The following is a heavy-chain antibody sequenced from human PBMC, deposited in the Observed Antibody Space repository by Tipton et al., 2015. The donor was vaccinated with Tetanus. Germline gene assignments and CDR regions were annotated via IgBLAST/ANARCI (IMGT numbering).Heavy chain of an antibody. CDR3: AKDRAAGGMGEVDY. CDR2: IKSDGSST. CDR1: GFTFSSYA. D-gene: IGHD6-13*01. J-gene: IGHJ4*02. V-gene: IGHV3-74*01. Sequence: SLRLSCAASGFTFSSYAMSWVRQAPGKGLEWVSRIKSDGSSTSYADSVKGRFTISRDSAKNTLYLQMNSLRAEDTAVYYCAKDRAAGGMGEVDYYGQGTLVTVSS.